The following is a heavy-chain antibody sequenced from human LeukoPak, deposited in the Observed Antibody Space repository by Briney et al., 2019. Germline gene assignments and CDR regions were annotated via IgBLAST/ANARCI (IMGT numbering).Heavy chain of an antibody. CDR2: IIPIFGKA. Sequence: ASVKVSCKASGGTFSSYSISWVRQASGQGLEWMGGIIPIFGKANYAQKFQGRVTITTDESTSTAYMELSSLRSEDTAVYYCATGRWLQLGYYYYYMDVWGKGTTVTVSS. CDR3: ATGRWLQLGYYYYYMDV. J-gene: IGHJ6*03. CDR1: GGTFSSYS. D-gene: IGHD5-24*01. V-gene: IGHV1-69*05.